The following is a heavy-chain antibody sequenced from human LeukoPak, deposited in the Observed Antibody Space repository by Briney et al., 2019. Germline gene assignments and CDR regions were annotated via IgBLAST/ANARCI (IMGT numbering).Heavy chain of an antibody. CDR2: INHSGST. CDR1: GGSFSGYY. D-gene: IGHD6-13*01. Sequence: SETLSLTCAVYGGSFSGYYWSWIRQPPGKGLEWIGEINHSGSTNYNPSLKSRVTISVDTSKNQFPLKLSSVTAADTAVYYCARGSLSSSWPPFDYWGQGTLVTVSS. CDR3: ARGSLSSSWPPFDY. J-gene: IGHJ4*02. V-gene: IGHV4-34*01.